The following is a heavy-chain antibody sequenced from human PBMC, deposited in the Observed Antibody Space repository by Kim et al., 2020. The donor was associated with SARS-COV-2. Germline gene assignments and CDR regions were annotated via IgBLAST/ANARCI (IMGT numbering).Heavy chain of an antibody. CDR2: INPNSGGT. CDR3: ARTAPYYDILTGYPYYYYGMDV. D-gene: IGHD3-9*01. CDR1: GYTFTGYY. Sequence: ASVKVSCKASGYTFTGYYMHWVRQAPGQGLEWMGWINPNSGGTNYAQKFQGWVTMTRDTSISTAYMELSRLRSDDTAVYYCARTAPYYDILTGYPYYYYGMDVWGQGTTVTVSS. J-gene: IGHJ6*02. V-gene: IGHV1-2*04.